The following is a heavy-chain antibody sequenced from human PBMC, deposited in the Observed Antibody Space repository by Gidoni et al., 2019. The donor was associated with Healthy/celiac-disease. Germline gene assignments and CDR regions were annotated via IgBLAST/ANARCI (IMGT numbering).Heavy chain of an antibody. V-gene: IGHV3-23*01. J-gene: IGHJ4*02. Sequence: EVQLLESGGGLVQPGGSLILSCAASGFTFSSYAMSWGRQAPGKGLEWFSASSGSGGSTYYADSVKGRFTISRDNSKNTLYLQMNSLRAEDTAVYYCAKDGWELLGYFDYWGQGTLVTVSS. CDR3: AKDGWELLGYFDY. CDR1: GFTFSSYA. D-gene: IGHD1-26*01. CDR2: SSGSGGST.